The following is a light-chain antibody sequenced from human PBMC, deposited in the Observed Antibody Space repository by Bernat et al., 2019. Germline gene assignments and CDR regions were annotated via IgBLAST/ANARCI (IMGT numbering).Light chain of an antibody. CDR1: QSVSSSY. CDR3: QLYGNSPPAYT. V-gene: IGKV3-20*01. CDR2: GAS. J-gene: IGKJ2*01. Sequence: EIVLTQSPGTLSLSPGETATLSCRASQSVSSSYLAWYQQKPGQAPMLLMYGASSRATGIPDRFSGSGSGTDFTLTISRLEPEDFAVYYCQLYGNSPPAYTFGQGTKLEIQ.